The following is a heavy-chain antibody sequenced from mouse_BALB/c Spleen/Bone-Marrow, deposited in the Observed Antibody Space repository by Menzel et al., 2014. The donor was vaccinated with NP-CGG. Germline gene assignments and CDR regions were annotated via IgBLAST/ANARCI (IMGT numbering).Heavy chain of an antibody. Sequence: VNLVESGPGLVQPSQSLSITCTVSGFSLTSYGVHWVRQSPGKGLEWLGVIWSGGSTDYNAAFISRLSISKDNSKSQVFFKMNSLQANDTAIYYCARNGGAYYRYYYAMDYWGQGTSVTVSS. CDR2: IWSGGST. J-gene: IGHJ4*01. D-gene: IGHD2-14*01. V-gene: IGHV2-2*02. CDR1: GFSLTSYG. CDR3: ARNGGAYYRYYYAMDY.